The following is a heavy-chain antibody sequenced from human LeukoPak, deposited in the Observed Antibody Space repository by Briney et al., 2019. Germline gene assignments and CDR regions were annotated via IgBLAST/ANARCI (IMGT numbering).Heavy chain of an antibody. CDR3: ARDRRPTVTTFAETDY. Sequence: ASVTVSCKASGYTFTVYYMHWVRQAPGQGLEWMGWINPNSGGTNYAQKFQGRVTMTRDTSISTAYMELSRLRSDDTAVYYCARDRRPTVTTFAETDYWGQGTLVTVSS. V-gene: IGHV1-2*02. J-gene: IGHJ4*02. CDR2: INPNSGGT. CDR1: GYTFTVYY. D-gene: IGHD4-17*01.